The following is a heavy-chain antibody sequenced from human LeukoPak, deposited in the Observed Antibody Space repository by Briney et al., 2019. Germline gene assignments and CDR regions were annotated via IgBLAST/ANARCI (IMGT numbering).Heavy chain of an antibody. CDR3: AGLSGGATDAFDI. CDR2: IDMSSSYI. J-gene: IGHJ3*02. CDR1: GFTFDSYN. V-gene: IGHV3-21*01. D-gene: IGHD1-26*01. Sequence: GGSLRLSCAASGFTFDSYNMNWVRQAPGKGLEWVSSIDMSSSYIYYADSVKGRFTISRDNAKNSLYLQMNSLRAEDTAAYYCAGLSGGATDAFDIWGQGTMVTVSS.